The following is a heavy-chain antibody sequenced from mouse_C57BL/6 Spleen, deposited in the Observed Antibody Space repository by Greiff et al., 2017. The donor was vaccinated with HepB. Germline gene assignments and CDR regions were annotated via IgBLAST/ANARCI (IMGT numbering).Heavy chain of an antibody. CDR1: GFTFSSYA. CDR3: TRDYYGSSGYFDY. V-gene: IGHV5-9-1*02. D-gene: IGHD1-1*01. CDR2: ISSGGDYI. Sequence: EVQGVESGEGLVKPGGSLKLSCAASGFTFSSYAMSWVRQTPEKRLEWVAYISSGGDYIYYADTVKGRFTISRDNARNTLYLQMSSLKSEDTAMYYCTRDYYGSSGYFDYWGQGTTLTVSS. J-gene: IGHJ2*01.